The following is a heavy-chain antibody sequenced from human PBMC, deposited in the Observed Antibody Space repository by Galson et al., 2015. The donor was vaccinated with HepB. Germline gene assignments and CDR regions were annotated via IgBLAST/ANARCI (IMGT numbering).Heavy chain of an antibody. J-gene: IGHJ4*02. V-gene: IGHV3-7*01. CDR3: ARTYYDFWSGYYGY. CDR1: GFTFSSYW. CDR2: IKQDGSEK. Sequence: SLRLSCAASGFTFSSYWTSWVRQAPGKGLEWVANIKQDGSEKYYVDSVKGRFTISRDNAKNSLYLQMNSLRAEDTAVYYCARTYYDFWSGYYGYWGQGTLVTVSS. D-gene: IGHD3-3*01.